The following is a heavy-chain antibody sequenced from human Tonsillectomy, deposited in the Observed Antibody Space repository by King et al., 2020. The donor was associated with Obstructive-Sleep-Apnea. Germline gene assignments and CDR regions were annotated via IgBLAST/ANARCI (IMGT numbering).Heavy chain of an antibody. CDR3: ARELNNYSDC. CDR2: IDSGGSPR. V-gene: IGHV3-48*04. Sequence: VQLVESGGGSVQPGGSLRLSCAASGFNFSSYSMNWVRQAPGKGLEWISYIDSGGSPRYYADSVKGRFTISRDNGQKSLYLQMNSLRAEDTAVYYCARELNNYSDCWGQGTLVTVSS. CDR1: GFNFSSYS. J-gene: IGHJ4*02. D-gene: IGHD2/OR15-2a*01.